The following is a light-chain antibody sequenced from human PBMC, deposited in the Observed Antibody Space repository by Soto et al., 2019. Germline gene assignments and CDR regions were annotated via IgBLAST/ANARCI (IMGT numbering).Light chain of an antibody. CDR2: RNN. V-gene: IGLV1-40*01. Sequence: QSVLTQLPSVSGAPGQRVTISCTGSSSNIGAGYDVNWYQQLPGIAPKLLIYRNNNRPSGVPDRFSGSKSGNSASLAITGLQAEDEADYYCQSYDSSLSGYVVFGGRTKLTVL. CDR1: SSNIGAGYD. CDR3: QSYDSSLSGYVV. J-gene: IGLJ2*01.